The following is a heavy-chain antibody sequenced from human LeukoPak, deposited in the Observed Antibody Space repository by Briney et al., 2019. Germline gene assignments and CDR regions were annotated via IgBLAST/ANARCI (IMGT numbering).Heavy chain of an antibody. CDR1: GFTFSSYA. D-gene: IGHD2-2*01. J-gene: IGHJ4*02. CDR3: ARDAPAAQGRLDY. Sequence: GGSLRLSCAASGFTFSSYAMHWVRQAPGKGPEWVAVISYDGSNKYYADSVKGRFTISRDNSKNTLYLQMNSLRAEGTAVYYCARDAPAAQGRLDYWGQGTLVTVSS. V-gene: IGHV3-30*04. CDR2: ISYDGSNK.